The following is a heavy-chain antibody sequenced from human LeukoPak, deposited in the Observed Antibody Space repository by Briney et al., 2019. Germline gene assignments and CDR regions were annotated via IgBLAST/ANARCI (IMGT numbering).Heavy chain of an antibody. CDR3: SREDY. CDR2: IHPNSGGT. Sequence: ASVKVSCKASGSTFTAYYLHWVRHAPGQGLEWVGWIHPNSGGTNYAQKFQGRVTMTRDTSITTVYMELSRMRSDDTAVYYCSREDYWGQGTLVTVSS. CDR1: GSTFTAYY. V-gene: IGHV1-2*02. J-gene: IGHJ4*02.